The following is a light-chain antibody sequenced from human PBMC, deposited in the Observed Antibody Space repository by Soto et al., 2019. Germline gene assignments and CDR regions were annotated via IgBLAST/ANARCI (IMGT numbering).Light chain of an antibody. CDR1: QSVRSN. V-gene: IGKV3-15*01. CDR2: GAS. Sequence: EIVVTQSPATLSVSPGDRVTLSCRASQSVRSNSAWYQQKPGQAPRLLIYGASTRATGIPARFSGSGYETEFTLTISSLQSEDSAVYYCQQYNSWPLTFGGGTKVEIK. J-gene: IGKJ4*01. CDR3: QQYNSWPLT.